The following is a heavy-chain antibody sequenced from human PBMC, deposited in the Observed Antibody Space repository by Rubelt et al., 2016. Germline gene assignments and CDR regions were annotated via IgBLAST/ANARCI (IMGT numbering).Heavy chain of an antibody. D-gene: IGHD3-16*01. CDR2: IKQDGSEK. V-gene: IGHV3-7*02. Sequence: EVQLVESGGGLVQPGGSLRLSCAASGFTFSSYWMSWVRQAPGQGLEWVANIKQDGSEKYYVDSVKGRFTISRDNAKNSMYLQMNSLTAEDTAVYYCARGGAARPDFWGQGTLVTVSS. CDR1: GFTFSSYW. CDR3: ARGGAARPDF. J-gene: IGHJ4*02.